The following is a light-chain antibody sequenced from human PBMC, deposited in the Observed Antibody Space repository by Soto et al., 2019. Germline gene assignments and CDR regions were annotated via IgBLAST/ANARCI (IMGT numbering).Light chain of an antibody. V-gene: IGKV3-15*01. CDR2: GIS. CDR3: QQYNNWPLT. Sequence: IVLTQSPATLSLSPGKRATLSCRASQNISSYLAWYQQKPDQAPRLLIYGISTRATDIPARFSGSGSGTEFTLTISSLQSEDFAVYYCQQYNNWPLTFGGGTKVEIK. J-gene: IGKJ4*01. CDR1: QNISSY.